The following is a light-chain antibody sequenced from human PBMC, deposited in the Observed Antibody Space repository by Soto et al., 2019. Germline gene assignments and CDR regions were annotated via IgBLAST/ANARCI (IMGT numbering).Light chain of an antibody. CDR2: GAS. V-gene: IGKV3-20*01. CDR1: QSVISAF. J-gene: IGKJ2*01. Sequence: EIVLTQSPGTLSLSPGERASLSCRASQSVISAFLAWYQQKPGQAPRLLIYGASTRATGIPDRFSGSGSGTDFTLTISRLETVDFALYYCQQYIASPPMYTFGQGTKLEIK. CDR3: QQYIASPPMYT.